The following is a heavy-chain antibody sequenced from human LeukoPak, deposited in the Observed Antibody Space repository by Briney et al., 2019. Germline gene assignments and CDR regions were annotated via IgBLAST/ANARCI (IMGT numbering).Heavy chain of an antibody. CDR2: IYSGGST. J-gene: IGHJ3*02. V-gene: IGHV3-53*01. CDR3: AREGTTATTEDAFDI. Sequence: GGSLRLSCAASGFTVSSNYMSWVRQAPGKGLERVSVIYSGGSTYYADSVKGRFTISRDNSKNTLYLQMNSLRAEDTAVYYCAREGTTATTEDAFDIWGQGTMVTVSS. CDR1: GFTVSSNY. D-gene: IGHD4-17*01.